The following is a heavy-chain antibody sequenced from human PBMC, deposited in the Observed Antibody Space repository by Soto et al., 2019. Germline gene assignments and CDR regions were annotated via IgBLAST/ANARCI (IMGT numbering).Heavy chain of an antibody. CDR1: GYTFTSYW. D-gene: IGHD3-9*01. Sequence: GESLKISCKGSGYTFTSYWIGWVRQMPGKGLEWMGIIYPGDSDTRYSPSFQGQVTISADKSINTAYLQWSSLKASDTAMYYCARGDYDILTGSSKSYYSMDVWGQGTTVTVSS. J-gene: IGHJ6*02. CDR2: IYPGDSDT. CDR3: ARGDYDILTGSSKSYYSMDV. V-gene: IGHV5-51*01.